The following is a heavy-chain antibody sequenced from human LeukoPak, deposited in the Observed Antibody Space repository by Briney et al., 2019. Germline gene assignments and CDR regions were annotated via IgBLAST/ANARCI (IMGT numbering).Heavy chain of an antibody. J-gene: IGHJ5*02. V-gene: IGHV1-18*01. D-gene: IGHD3-16*02. Sequence: ASVTVSCKASGYTFTSYGISWVRQAPGQGLEWMGWISAYNGNTNYAQKLQGRVTMTTDTTTSTAYTELRTLRSDDTAVYYCAGPGFLMIPFGGVIFTWFDPWGQGTLVTGPS. CDR2: ISAYNGNT. CDR1: GYTFTSYG. CDR3: AGPGFLMIPFGGVIFTWFDP.